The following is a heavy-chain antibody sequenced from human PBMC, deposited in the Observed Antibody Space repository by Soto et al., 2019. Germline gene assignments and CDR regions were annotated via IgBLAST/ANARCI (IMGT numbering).Heavy chain of an antibody. J-gene: IGHJ4*02. CDR2: IIPIFGTA. CDR3: ARANPEMATMGGWDY. CDR1: GGTFSSYA. V-gene: IGHV1-69*06. D-gene: IGHD5-12*01. Sequence: QVQLVQSGAEVKKPGSSVKVSCKASGGTFSSYAISWVRQAPGQGLVWMGGIIPIFGTANYAQKFQGRVTITADKSTSTAYMELSSLRSEDTAVYYCARANPEMATMGGWDYWGQGTLVTVSS.